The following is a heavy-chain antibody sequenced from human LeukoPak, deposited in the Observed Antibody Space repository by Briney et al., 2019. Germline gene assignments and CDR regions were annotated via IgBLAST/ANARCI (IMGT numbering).Heavy chain of an antibody. Sequence: ASVKVSCKASGYTFTSYAMHWVRQAPGQRLEWMGWINAGNGNTKYSQKFQGRVTMTRNTSISTAYMELSSLRSEDTAVYYCARGPAASHRNWFDPWAREPWSPSPQ. D-gene: IGHD2-15*01. CDR3: ARGPAASHRNWFDP. CDR1: GYTFTSYA. CDR2: INAGNGNT. J-gene: IGHJ5*02. V-gene: IGHV1-3*01.